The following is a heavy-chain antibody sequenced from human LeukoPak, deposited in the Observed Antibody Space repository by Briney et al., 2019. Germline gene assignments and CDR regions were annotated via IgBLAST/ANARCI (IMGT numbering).Heavy chain of an antibody. Sequence: TGGSLRLSCSASGFIFYSYAMHWVRQAPGRGLEYVAAITSSGSSTFHANSVKGRFTISRDNSKNTLCLQMGSLRPEDMAVYFCTRGPGYDYVWGTYRADYWGQGTLVTVSS. CDR1: GFIFYSYA. CDR3: TRGPGYDYVWGTYRADY. CDR2: ITSSGSST. J-gene: IGHJ4*02. D-gene: IGHD3-16*02. V-gene: IGHV3-64*01.